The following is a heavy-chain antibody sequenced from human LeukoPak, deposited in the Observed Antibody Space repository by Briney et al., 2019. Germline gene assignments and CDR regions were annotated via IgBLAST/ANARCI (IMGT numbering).Heavy chain of an antibody. J-gene: IGHJ4*02. CDR3: ARGGYPQFSDY. CDR2: IYSGGST. Sequence: GGSLRLSCAASGFMVSSNYMNWVRQAPGKGLEWVSVIYSGGSTYYADSVKGRFTISRDNSKNTLYLQMNSLRAEDTAVYYCARGGYPQFSDYWGQGTLVTVSS. D-gene: IGHD2-15*01. CDR1: GFMVSSNY. V-gene: IGHV3-53*01.